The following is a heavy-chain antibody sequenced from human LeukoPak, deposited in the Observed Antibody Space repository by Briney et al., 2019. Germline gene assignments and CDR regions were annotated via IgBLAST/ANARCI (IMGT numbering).Heavy chain of an antibody. CDR1: GGSISSYY. D-gene: IGHD6-13*01. CDR3: ASGRYSSSWYNSYYYYGMDV. Sequence: RTSETLSLTCTVSGGSISSYYWSWIRQPPGKGLEWIGYIYYSGSTNYNPSLKSRVTISVDTSKNQFSLKLSSVTAADTAVYYCASGRYSSSWYNSYYYYGMDVWGQGTTVTVSS. CDR2: IYYSGST. J-gene: IGHJ6*02. V-gene: IGHV4-59*12.